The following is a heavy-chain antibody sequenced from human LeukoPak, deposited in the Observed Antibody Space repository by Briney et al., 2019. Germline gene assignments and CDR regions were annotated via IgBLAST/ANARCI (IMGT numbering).Heavy chain of an antibody. CDR2: ICASSGST. D-gene: IGHD3-22*01. CDR3: AKGFYDNSASGVFDI. V-gene: IGHV3-23*01. J-gene: IGHJ3*02. Sequence: PGGSLRLSCAASGFTFSSFATSWVRQAPGKGLEWVSGICASSGSTYYADSVKGRFTISRDNSKNTLYLQMNSLRAEDTAVYYCAKGFYDNSASGVFDIWGQGTMVTVSS. CDR1: GFTFSSFA.